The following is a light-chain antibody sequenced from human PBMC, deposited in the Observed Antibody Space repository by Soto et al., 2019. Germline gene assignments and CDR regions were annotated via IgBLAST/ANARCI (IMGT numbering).Light chain of an antibody. CDR3: AVWDDSLNGWV. CDR2: SND. V-gene: IGLV1-44*01. Sequence: QSVVTQPPSASGTPGQRVTISWSGSSSNIGTNAVNWCQQLPGTAPRLLIYSNDQRPPGVPDRFSGSKSGTSASLGISGLQSEDEDDYFCAVWDDSLNGWVFGGGTKVTVL. J-gene: IGLJ3*02. CDR1: SSNIGTNA.